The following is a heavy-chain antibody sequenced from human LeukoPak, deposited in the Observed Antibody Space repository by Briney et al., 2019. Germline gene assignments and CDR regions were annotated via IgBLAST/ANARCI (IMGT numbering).Heavy chain of an antibody. D-gene: IGHD2-15*01. V-gene: IGHV3-33*01. CDR3: ARRYCSGGSCYSFRGDWFDL. J-gene: IGHJ5*02. CDR2: IWYDGSNK. Sequence: GGSLRLSCAASGFTFSSYGMHWVRQAPGKGLEWVAVIWYDGSNKYYADSVKGRFTISRDNSKNTPYLQMNSLRAEDTAVYYCARRYCSGGSCYSFRGDWFDLWGQGTLVTVSS. CDR1: GFTFSSYG.